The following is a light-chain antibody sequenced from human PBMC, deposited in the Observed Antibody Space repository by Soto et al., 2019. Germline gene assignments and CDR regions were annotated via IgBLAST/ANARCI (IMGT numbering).Light chain of an antibody. CDR3: NSYAGSNNLV. CDR2: EVS. J-gene: IGLJ2*01. Sequence: QSALTQPPSASGSPRQSVTISCTGTSSDVGGYNYVSWYQQHPGKAPKLMIYEVSKRPSGVPDRFSGSKSGNTASLTVSGLQAEDEADYYCNSYAGSNNLVFGGGTKLTVL. V-gene: IGLV2-8*01. CDR1: SSDVGGYNY.